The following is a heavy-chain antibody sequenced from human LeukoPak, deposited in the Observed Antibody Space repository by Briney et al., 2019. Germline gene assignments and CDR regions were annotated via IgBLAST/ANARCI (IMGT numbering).Heavy chain of an antibody. V-gene: IGHV4-38-2*01. CDR2: SGNVHRGGHTDA. CDR1: GFSLSIGHF. CDR3: ARRWDRIRYDEYFDY. Sequence: SETLSLTCALSGFSLSIGHFWAWIGQTPGKGLDGMGSSGNVHRGGHTDAYYNPSLKSRVSLSDGTSRTQFSLRLTSVTAADSAIYYCARRWDRIRYDEYFDYWGQGMLVTVSS. J-gene: IGHJ4*02. D-gene: IGHD3-16*01.